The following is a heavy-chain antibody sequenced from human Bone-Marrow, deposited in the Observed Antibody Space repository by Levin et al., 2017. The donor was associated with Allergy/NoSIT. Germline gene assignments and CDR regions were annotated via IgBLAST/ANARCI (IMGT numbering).Heavy chain of an antibody. CDR2: INPNSGGT. CDR3: ARESTVAAAGKGQIARGYYGMDV. J-gene: IGHJ6*02. CDR1: GYTFTGYY. V-gene: IGHV1-2*02. Sequence: VASVKVSCKASGYTFTGYYMHWVRQAPGQGLEWMGWINPNSGGTNYAQKFQGRVTMTRDTSISTAYMELSRLRSDDTAVYYCARESTVAAAGKGQIARGYYGMDVWGQGTTVTVSS. D-gene: IGHD6-13*01.